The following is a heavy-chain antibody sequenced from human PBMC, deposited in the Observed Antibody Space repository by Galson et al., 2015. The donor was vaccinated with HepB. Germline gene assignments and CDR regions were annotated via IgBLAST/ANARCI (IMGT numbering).Heavy chain of an antibody. V-gene: IGHV5-51*01. CDR2: IYPADSHR. D-gene: IGHD3-22*01. CDR3: ARLQQSYYDSSGYYEAVNI. J-gene: IGHJ3*02. Sequence: QSGAEVKKPGESLKIFCKGSGYSFPSYWVGWVRQLPGKGLEWMGIIYPADSHRRYSPSFQGQVTISADKSISTAYLHWSSLKASDTAIYYCARLQQSYYDSSGYYEAVNIWGQGTKVTVSS. CDR1: GYSFPSYW.